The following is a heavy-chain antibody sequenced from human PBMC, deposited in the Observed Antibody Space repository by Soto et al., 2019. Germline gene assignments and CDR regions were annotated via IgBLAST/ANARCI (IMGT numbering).Heavy chain of an antibody. J-gene: IGHJ4*02. V-gene: IGHV3-30*18. CDR2: ISYDGSVK. Sequence: PGGSLRLSCEASGSIFSNYGMHWVRRAPGKGLEWVTIISYDGSVKYYADSVKGRFTISRDNSKNTLYLQMNSLRAEDTAVYYCAKDGTGGPPYYFDYWGQGTLVTVSS. CDR1: GSIFSNYG. D-gene: IGHD2-8*02. CDR3: AKDGTGGPPYYFDY.